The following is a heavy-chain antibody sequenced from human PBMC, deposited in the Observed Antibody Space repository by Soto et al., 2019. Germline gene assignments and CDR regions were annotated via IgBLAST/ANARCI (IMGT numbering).Heavy chain of an antibody. CDR2: IYHSGST. Sequence: SETLSLTCAVSGGSISSGGYSWIWIRQPPGKGLEWIGYIYHSGSTYYNPSLKSRVTISVDRSKNQFSLKLSSVTAADTAVYYCAREVAARFDPWGQGTLVTVSS. V-gene: IGHV4-30-2*01. CDR3: AREVAARFDP. J-gene: IGHJ5*02. CDR1: GGSISSGGYS. D-gene: IGHD6-6*01.